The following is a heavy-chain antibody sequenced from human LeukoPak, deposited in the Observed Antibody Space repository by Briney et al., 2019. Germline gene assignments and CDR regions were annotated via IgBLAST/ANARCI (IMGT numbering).Heavy chain of an antibody. D-gene: IGHD4-11*01. J-gene: IGHJ5*02. Sequence: GGSLRLSCAVSGFTFSNFWMSWVRQAPGRGLEWVANIHPEGNEKYHVESVKGRFTISRDNTKNLLFLQMNGLRVEDTAVYYCARDLTVTSTCWFDRWGQGTLVTVSS. V-gene: IGHV3-7*01. CDR2: IHPEGNEK. CDR1: GFTFSNFW. CDR3: ARDLTVTSTCWFDR.